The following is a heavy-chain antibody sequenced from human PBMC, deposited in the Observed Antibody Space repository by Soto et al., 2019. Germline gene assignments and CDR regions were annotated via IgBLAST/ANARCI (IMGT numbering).Heavy chain of an antibody. D-gene: IGHD6-6*01. CDR2: ISYDGSNK. CDR1: GFTFSSYG. J-gene: IGHJ4*02. V-gene: IGHV3-30*03. CDR3: ATIADRQGAIDY. Sequence: PGGSLRLSCAASGFTFSSYGMHWVRQAPGKGLEWVAVISYDGSNKYYADSVKGRFTISRDNSKNTLYLQMNSLRAEDTAVYYCATIADRQGAIDYWGQGTLVTVSS.